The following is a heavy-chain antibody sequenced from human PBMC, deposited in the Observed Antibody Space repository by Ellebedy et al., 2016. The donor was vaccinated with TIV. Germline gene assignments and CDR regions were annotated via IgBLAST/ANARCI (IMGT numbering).Heavy chain of an antibody. Sequence: PGGSLRLSCAASGFTFSGYYMSWFRQAPGKGPEWVSYISYSGDLMYYADSVKGRFTTSRDNAGNSLYLQMHSLRAEDTAVYYCARLGVIAAAGASDYWGQGTLVIVSS. J-gene: IGHJ4*02. CDR3: ARLGVIAAAGASDY. D-gene: IGHD6-13*01. CDR2: ISYSGDLM. CDR1: GFTFSGYY. V-gene: IGHV3-11*01.